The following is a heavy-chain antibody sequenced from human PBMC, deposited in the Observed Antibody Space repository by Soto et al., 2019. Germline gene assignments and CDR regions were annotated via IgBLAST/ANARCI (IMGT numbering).Heavy chain of an antibody. D-gene: IGHD3-10*01. J-gene: IGHJ5*02. CDR2: IYYSGST. CDR1: GGSISSSRYY. V-gene: IGHV4-39*01. Sequence: QLQLQESGPGLVKPSETLSLTCTVSGGSISSSRYYWGWIRQPPGKGLEWIGRIYYSGSTYYNPSLTGRVTISVDTSKNQFSLKLSSVTAADTAVYYCTNSNWFDPWGQGTLVTVSS. CDR3: TNSNWFDP.